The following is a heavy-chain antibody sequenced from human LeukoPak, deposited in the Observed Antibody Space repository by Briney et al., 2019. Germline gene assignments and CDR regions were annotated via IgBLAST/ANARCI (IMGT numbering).Heavy chain of an antibody. CDR2: INHSGST. V-gene: IGHV4-34*01. CDR3: ARAPTDIAAAGTLDY. Sequence: SETLSLTCAVYGGSFSGYYWSWIRQPPGKGLEWIGEINHSGSTNYNPSLKSRVTISVDTSKNQFSLELSSVTAADTAVYYCARAPTDIAAAGTLDYWGQGTLVTVSS. CDR1: GGSFSGYY. J-gene: IGHJ4*02. D-gene: IGHD6-13*01.